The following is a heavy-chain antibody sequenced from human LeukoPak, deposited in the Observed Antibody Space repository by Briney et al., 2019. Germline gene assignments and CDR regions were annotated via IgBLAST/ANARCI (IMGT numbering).Heavy chain of an antibody. CDR2: ISADDGNT. Sequence: GASVKVSRKASGYTFSNYAISWVRQAPGQALEWMGWISADDGNTNHAQKLQGRVTMTTDTSTSTAYMELRSLRSDDTAVYYCAREVVVVPAAIVSYYYYGMDVWGQGTTVTVSS. CDR3: AREVVVVPAAIVSYYYYGMDV. D-gene: IGHD2-2*01. J-gene: IGHJ6*02. CDR1: GYTFSNYA. V-gene: IGHV1-18*04.